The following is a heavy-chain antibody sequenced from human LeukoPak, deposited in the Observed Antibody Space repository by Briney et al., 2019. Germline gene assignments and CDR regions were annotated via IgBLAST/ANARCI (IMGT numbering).Heavy chain of an antibody. V-gene: IGHV4-34*01. D-gene: IGHD6-19*01. CDR3: ARSIAVAGPRYFDL. Sequence: SETLSLTCAVYGGSFSGYYWSRIRQPPGKGLEWIGEINHSGSTNYNPSLKSRVTISVDTSKNQFSLKLSSVTAADTAVYYCARSIAVAGPRYFDLWGRGTLVTVSS. CDR2: INHSGST. CDR1: GGSFSGYY. J-gene: IGHJ2*01.